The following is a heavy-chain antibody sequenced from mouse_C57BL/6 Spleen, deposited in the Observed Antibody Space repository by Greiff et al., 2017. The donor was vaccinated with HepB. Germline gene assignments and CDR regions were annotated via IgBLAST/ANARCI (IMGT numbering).Heavy chain of an antibody. J-gene: IGHJ2*01. CDR3: AREVGGDYGRDYFDY. Sequence: VQLQQSGAELVKPGASVKLSCKASGYTFTSYWMHWVKQRPGRGLEWIGRIDPNSGGTKYNEKFKSKATLTVDKPSSTAYMQLSSLTSGDSAVYYCAREVGGDYGRDYFDYWGQGTTLTVSS. V-gene: IGHV1-72*01. D-gene: IGHD2-4*01. CDR2: IDPNSGGT. CDR1: GYTFTSYW.